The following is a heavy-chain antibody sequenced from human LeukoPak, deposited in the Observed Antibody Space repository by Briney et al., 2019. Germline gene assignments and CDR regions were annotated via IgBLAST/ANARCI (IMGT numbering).Heavy chain of an antibody. Sequence: SETLSLTCTVSGDSIAGFYWSWIRQPPGEGLEWIGYIYSSGSTYYNPSLKSRVTISVDTSKNQFSLKLSSVTAADTAFYYCTRRRWTFDYWGQGTLVTVSS. CDR2: IYSSGST. CDR3: TRRRWTFDY. CDR1: GDSIAGFY. J-gene: IGHJ4*02. V-gene: IGHV4-59*08. D-gene: IGHD3/OR15-3a*01.